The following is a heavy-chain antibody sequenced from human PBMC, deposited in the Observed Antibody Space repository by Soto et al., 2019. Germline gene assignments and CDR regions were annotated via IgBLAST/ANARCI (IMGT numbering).Heavy chain of an antibody. V-gene: IGHV3-49*04. CDR2: IRSKAYGGPT. J-gene: IGHJ4*02. D-gene: IGHD1-26*01. Sequence: GSLRITGTVSGFTFCDYSMSWVRQAPGKGLDWVGFIRSKAYGGPTEYAAAVKGRFTISRDDSKSTAYLQMNSLKTEDTGAYYCTSGRAYYDDWGQGTLVTVSS. CDR3: TSGRAYYDD. CDR1: GFTFCDYS.